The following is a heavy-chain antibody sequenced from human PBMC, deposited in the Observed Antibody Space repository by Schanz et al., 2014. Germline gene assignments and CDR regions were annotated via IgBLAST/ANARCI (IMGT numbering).Heavy chain of an antibody. CDR3: AKSYDTSGYSGFDY. V-gene: IGHV3-30*18. CDR2: ISYHGSER. Sequence: QVQLVESGGGVVQPGRSLRLSCAGSGFSFSDYGMHWVRQAPGRGLEWVGVISYHGSERYYADSVKGRFTISRDNSKNTQFMQMNSLRTEDTAVDFCAKSYDTSGYSGFDYWGRGTLVTVSS. D-gene: IGHD3-22*01. CDR1: GFSFSDYG. J-gene: IGHJ4*02.